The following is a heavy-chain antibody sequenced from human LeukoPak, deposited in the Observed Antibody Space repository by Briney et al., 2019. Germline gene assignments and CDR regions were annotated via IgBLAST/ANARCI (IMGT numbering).Heavy chain of an antibody. V-gene: IGHV4-31*03. D-gene: IGHD3-10*01. CDR1: GGSISTGGFY. CDR2: IFYSVST. J-gene: IGHJ1*01. Sequence: PSETLSLTCTVSGGSISTGGFYCSWVRQHPGKGLEWIGYIFYSVSTYYNPSLKSRISISVDTSKNQFSLKLTSVTAADTAVYYCARVIRGSGSESFLHGGQGALVTVSS. CDR3: ARVIRGSGSESFLH.